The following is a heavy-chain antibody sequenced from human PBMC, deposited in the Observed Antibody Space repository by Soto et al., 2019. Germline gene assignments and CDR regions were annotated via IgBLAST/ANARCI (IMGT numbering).Heavy chain of an antibody. CDR1: GFTFNNYN. CDR3: ARDLADPSFGVVYAMDV. V-gene: IGHV3-21*01. J-gene: IGHJ6*02. D-gene: IGHD3-3*01. CDR2: ISRSSDYI. Sequence: PVLSLRLSCAGSGFTFNNYNSNWVRPAPGKGLEWISSISRSSDYIYYAYSVRGRFTVSRDNAKDSMFLQMNSLRADDTAVDYCARDLADPSFGVVYAMDVWGPGTTVTVSS.